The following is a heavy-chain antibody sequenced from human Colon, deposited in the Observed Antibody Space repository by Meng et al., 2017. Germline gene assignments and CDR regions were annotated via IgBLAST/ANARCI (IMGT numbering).Heavy chain of an antibody. CDR1: GDSISSGNG. CDR2: IYPSGRT. Sequence: VHVQEAGPGLGKPSGTLSLTCAVSGDSISSGNGWTWVRQPPGKGLEWIGEIYPSGRTSSNPSLQGRVTILLDKSKNQFSLELNSVTAADTAIYFCARKRTSPGTLGFDYWGQGTLVTVFS. J-gene: IGHJ4*02. V-gene: IGHV4-4*02. CDR3: ARKRTSPGTLGFDY. D-gene: IGHD6-13*01.